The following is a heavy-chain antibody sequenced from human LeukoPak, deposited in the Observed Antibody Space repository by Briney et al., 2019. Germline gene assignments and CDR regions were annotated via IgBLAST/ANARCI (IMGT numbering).Heavy chain of an antibody. Sequence: PSETLSLTCTVSGGSISSHYWSWIRQPAGKGLEWIGHIYISGSTNYNPSLKSRVTISVDTSKNQFSLKLSSVTAADTAVYYCARTPGQQLVFDYWGQGTLVTVSS. V-gene: IGHV4-4*07. CDR1: GGSISSHY. CDR2: IYISGST. CDR3: ARTPGQQLVFDY. J-gene: IGHJ4*02. D-gene: IGHD6-13*01.